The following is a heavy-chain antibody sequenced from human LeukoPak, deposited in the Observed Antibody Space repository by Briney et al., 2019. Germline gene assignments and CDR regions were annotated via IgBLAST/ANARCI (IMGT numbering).Heavy chain of an antibody. D-gene: IGHD5-12*01. V-gene: IGHV3-21*01. CDR2: ISSSSSYI. CDR1: GFTFSSYS. Sequence: GGSLRLSCAASGFTFSSYSMNWVRQAPGKGLEWVSSISSSSSYIYYADSVKGRFTISRDSAKNSLYLQMNSLRVEDTAVYFCAKDQRVATIPPLDYWGQGTLVTVSS. J-gene: IGHJ4*02. CDR3: AKDQRVATIPPLDY.